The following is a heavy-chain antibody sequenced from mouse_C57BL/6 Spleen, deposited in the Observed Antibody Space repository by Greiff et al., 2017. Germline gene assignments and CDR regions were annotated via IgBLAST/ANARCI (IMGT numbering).Heavy chain of an antibody. D-gene: IGHD1-1*01. V-gene: IGHV1-9*01. CDR2: ILPGSGST. J-gene: IGHJ2*01. CDR3: ARHGSSYPFSY. CDR1: GYTFTGYW. Sequence: QVQLQQSGAELMKPGASVKLSCKASGYTFTGYWIEWVKQRPGQGLEWIGEILPGSGSTSYNEKSKGKATFTADTSSNPTYMQLSSLTTEDSAICYCARHGSSYPFSYWGQGTALTVTS.